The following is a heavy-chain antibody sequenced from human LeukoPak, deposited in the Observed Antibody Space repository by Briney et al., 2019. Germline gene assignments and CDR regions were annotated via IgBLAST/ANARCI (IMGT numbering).Heavy chain of an antibody. V-gene: IGHV4-59*01. D-gene: IGHD5-18*01. CDR3: ARDKVTDYYYGMDV. Sequence: PSETLSLACTVSGGSISSYYWSWIRQPPGKGLEWIGYIYYSGSTNYNPSLKSRVTISVDTSKNQFSLKLSSVTAADTAVYYCARDKVTDYYYGMDVWGQGTTVTVSS. CDR1: GGSISSYY. CDR2: IYYSGST. J-gene: IGHJ6*02.